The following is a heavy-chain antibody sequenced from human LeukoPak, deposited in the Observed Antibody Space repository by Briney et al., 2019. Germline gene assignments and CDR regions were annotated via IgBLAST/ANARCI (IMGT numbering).Heavy chain of an antibody. Sequence: GGSLRLSCAATGFAFSTYGMHWVRQTPGKGLEWVAFIRYDGTIKYYADSVKGRFTISRDNSKNTLYLQINSLTTEDTAVYYCAKGEGGALGIPHPYYFDYWGQGNVVTVSS. CDR1: GFAFSTYG. CDR2: IRYDGTIK. J-gene: IGHJ4*02. D-gene: IGHD3-16*01. V-gene: IGHV3-30*02. CDR3: AKGEGGALGIPHPYYFDY.